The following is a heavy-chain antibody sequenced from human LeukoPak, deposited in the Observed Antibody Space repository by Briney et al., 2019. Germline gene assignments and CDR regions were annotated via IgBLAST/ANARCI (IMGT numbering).Heavy chain of an antibody. V-gene: IGHV1-46*01. CDR1: GYTFTSYY. CDR3: AREDRYSYGSSRILFDY. Sequence: ASVKVSCKESGYTFTSYYMHWVRQAPGQGLEWMGIINPSGGSTSYAQKFQGRVTMTRDMSTSTVYMELSSLRSEDTAVYYCAREDRYSYGSSRILFDYWGQGTLVTVSS. CDR2: INPSGGST. J-gene: IGHJ4*02. D-gene: IGHD5-18*01.